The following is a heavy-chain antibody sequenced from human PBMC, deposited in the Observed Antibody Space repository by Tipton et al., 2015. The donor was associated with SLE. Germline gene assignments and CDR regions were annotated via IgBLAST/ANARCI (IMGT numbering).Heavy chain of an antibody. D-gene: IGHD6-13*01. CDR3: ASWVRGQQLVLFDY. CDR2: IYYSGST. Sequence: TLSLTCTVSGGSISSYYWSWIRQPPGKGLEWIGYIYYSGSTNYNPSLKSRVTISVDTSKNQFSLKLSSVTAADTAVYYCASWVRGQQLVLFDYWGQGTLVTVSS. J-gene: IGHJ4*02. V-gene: IGHV4-59*01. CDR1: GGSISSYY.